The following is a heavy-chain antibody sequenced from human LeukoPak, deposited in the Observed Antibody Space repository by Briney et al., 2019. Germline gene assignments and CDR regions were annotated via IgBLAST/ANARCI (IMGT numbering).Heavy chain of an antibody. CDR1: GGSISSYY. V-gene: IGHV4-59*01. CDR3: ARDLGGFSRFDP. Sequence: SETLSLTCTVSGGSISSYYWSWLRQPPGKGLEWIGYIYYSGSTNYNPSLKSRVTISVDTSKNQFSLKLSSVTAADTAVYYCARDLGGFSRFDPWGQGTLVTVSS. D-gene: IGHD3-16*01. J-gene: IGHJ5*02. CDR2: IYYSGST.